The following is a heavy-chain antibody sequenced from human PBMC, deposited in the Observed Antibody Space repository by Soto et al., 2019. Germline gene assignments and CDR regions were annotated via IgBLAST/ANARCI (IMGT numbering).Heavy chain of an antibody. V-gene: IGHV4-31*03. CDR3: ATQDYDYVCWSARQSPLAPYLFDC. CDR1: GGSISSCGFY. D-gene: IGHD3-16*01. Sequence: SETLSLTCTVSGGSISSCGFYWSWIRQHPGKGREWIGYIYYTGSTYYNPTLKSRVTISVDTSKNRFSLKLTSVTTAYTAVYYCATQDYDYVCWSARQSPLAPYLFDCWGQGTLVTVSS. CDR2: IYYTGST. J-gene: IGHJ4*01.